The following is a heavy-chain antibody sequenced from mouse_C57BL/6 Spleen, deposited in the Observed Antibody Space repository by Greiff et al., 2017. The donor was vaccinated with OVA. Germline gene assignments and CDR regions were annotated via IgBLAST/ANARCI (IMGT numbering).Heavy chain of an antibody. J-gene: IGHJ4*01. CDR2: INPNNGGT. V-gene: IGHV1-22*01. CDR3: ARYDYDGYYAMDY. CDR1: GYTFTDYN. D-gene: IGHD2-4*01. Sequence: VQLQQSGPELVKPGASVKMSCKASGYTFTDYNMHWVKQSHGKSLEWIGYINPNNGGTSYNQKFKGKATLTVNKSSSTAYMELRSLTSEDSAVYYCARYDYDGYYAMDYWGQGTSVTVSS.